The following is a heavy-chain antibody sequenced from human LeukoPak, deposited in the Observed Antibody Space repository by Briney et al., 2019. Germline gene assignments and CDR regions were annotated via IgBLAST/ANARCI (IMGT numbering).Heavy chain of an antibody. J-gene: IGHJ5*01. Sequence: PSESLSLTYTVSGGSISSYYWSWIRQPPGKGLEWIGYIYYSGSTNYNPSLESRVTISVDTSKNQFSLKLSSVTAADTAVYYCARTKVYSSGWFDYWGQGTLVTVSS. D-gene: IGHD6-19*01. CDR3: ARTKVYSSGWFDY. CDR2: IYYSGST. CDR1: GGSISSYY. V-gene: IGHV4-59*01.